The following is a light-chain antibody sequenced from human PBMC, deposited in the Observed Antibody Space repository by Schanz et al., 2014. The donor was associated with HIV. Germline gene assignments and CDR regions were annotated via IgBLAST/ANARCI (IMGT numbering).Light chain of an antibody. V-gene: IGLV1-40*01. J-gene: IGLJ2*01. CDR3: ATWDISRNGPV. Sequence: QSVLTQPPSVSGAPGQGVTISCTGSTSNIGANYDVHWYQQLPGTAPKLLIYGNSNRPSGVPDRFSGSKSGTSASLVISGLQSEDEADYFCATWDISRNGPVFGGGTKLTVL. CDR2: GNS. CDR1: TSNIGANYD.